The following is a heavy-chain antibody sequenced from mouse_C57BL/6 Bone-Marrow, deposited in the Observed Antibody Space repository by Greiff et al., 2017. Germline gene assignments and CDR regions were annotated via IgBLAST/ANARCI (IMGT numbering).Heavy chain of an antibody. CDR2: IDPETGGT. D-gene: IGHD3-2*02. V-gene: IGHV1-15*01. Sequence: VQLQQSGAELVRPGASVTLSCKASGYTFTDYEMHWVKQTPVHGLEWIGAIDPETGGTAYNQKFKGKAILTADKSSSTAYMELRSLTSEDSAVYYCTRFDSSGPSPAYWGQGTLVTVSA. J-gene: IGHJ3*01. CDR1: GYTFTDYE. CDR3: TRFDSSGPSPAY.